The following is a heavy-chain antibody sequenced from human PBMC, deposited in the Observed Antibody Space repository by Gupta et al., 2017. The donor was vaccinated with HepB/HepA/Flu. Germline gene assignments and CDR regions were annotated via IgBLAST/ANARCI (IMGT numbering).Heavy chain of an antibody. CDR2: IDWDDAK. V-gene: IGHV2-70*15. D-gene: IGHD3-9*01. Sequence: QVTLRESGPALVKPTQTLTLTCTFSGFSLSSSGMCMNWIRQSPGKALEWLARIDWDDAKYYSTSLKTRLTISKDASKNQVVLTMTNMDPVDTATYYCARYLTGLYFDQWGQGTLVTVSS. CDR3: ARYLTGLYFDQ. CDR1: GFSLSSSGMC. J-gene: IGHJ4*02.